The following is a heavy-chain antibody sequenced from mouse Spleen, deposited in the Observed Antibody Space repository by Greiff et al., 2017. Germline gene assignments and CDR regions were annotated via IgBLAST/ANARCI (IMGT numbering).Heavy chain of an antibody. V-gene: IGHV5-9-3*01. Sequence: EVQVVESGGGLVKPGGSLKLSCAASGFTFSSYAMSWVRQTPEKRLEWVATISSGGSYTYYPDSVKGRFTISRDNAKNTLYLQMSSLRSEDTAMYYCAREGDRSFDYRGQGTTLTGSS. CDR1: GFTFSSYA. CDR3: AREGDRSFDY. CDR2: ISSGGSYT. J-gene: IGHJ2*01.